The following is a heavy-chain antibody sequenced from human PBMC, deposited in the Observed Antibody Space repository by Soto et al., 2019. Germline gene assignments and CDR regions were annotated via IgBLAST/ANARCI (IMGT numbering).Heavy chain of an antibody. Sequence: QITLKESGPTLVKPTQTLTLTCTFSGFSLSTSGVGVGWIRQPPGKALEWLALIYWNDDKRYSPSLKSRLTITKDTSKNQVVLTMTNMDPVDTATYYCAHRTTVTFTFDIWGQGTMVPVSS. V-gene: IGHV2-5*01. J-gene: IGHJ3*02. D-gene: IGHD4-17*01. CDR1: GFSLSTSGVG. CDR3: AHRTTVTFTFDI. CDR2: IYWNDDK.